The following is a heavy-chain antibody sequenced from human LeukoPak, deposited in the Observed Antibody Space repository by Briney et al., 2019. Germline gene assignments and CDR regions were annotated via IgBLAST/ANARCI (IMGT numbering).Heavy chain of an antibody. CDR2: ISGSGGST. CDR1: GFTFSSYA. V-gene: IGHV3-23*01. D-gene: IGHD3-10*01. Sequence: GGSLRLSCAASGFTFSSYAMSWVRQAPGKGLEWVSAISGSGGSTYYADSVKGRFTISRDNSKNTLYLQTNSLRAEDTAVYYCAKVHVVTMVRGVIGYFDYWGQGTLVTVSS. CDR3: AKVHVVTMVRGVIGYFDY. J-gene: IGHJ4*02.